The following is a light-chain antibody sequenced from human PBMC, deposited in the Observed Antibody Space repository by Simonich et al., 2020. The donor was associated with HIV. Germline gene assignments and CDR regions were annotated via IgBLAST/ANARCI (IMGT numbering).Light chain of an antibody. J-gene: IGKJ4*01. CDR3: QQRSNWPLT. V-gene: IGKV3D-20*02. Sequence: EFVLTQSPGTLSLSPGERATLSCRASQRISSSYLAWYQQKPGLAPRLLIYDSSSRATGIPDRFSGSGSGTDYTRTISKLEPEDFAVYYCQQRSNWPLTFGGGTKVEIK. CDR1: QRISSSY. CDR2: DSS.